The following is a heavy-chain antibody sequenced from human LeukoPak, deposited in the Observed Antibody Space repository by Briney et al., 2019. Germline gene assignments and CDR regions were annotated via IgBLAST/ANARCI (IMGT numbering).Heavy chain of an antibody. J-gene: IGHJ4*02. CDR1: GGSLYGYF. CDR2: INHSGST. Sequence: SETLSLTCAVSGGSLYGYFWSWIRQPPGKGLEWIGEINHSGSTHYNPSVKSRVTISVDTSKNHFSLKLRSVTAADTAVYYCARVSGYDWESFYDYWGQGTLVTVSS. V-gene: IGHV4-34*01. CDR3: ARVSGYDWESFYDY. D-gene: IGHD5-12*01.